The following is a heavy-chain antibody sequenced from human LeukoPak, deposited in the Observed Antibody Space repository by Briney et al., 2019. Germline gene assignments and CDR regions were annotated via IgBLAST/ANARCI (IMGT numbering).Heavy chain of an antibody. CDR3: ARDLYSSGLRGDY. CDR2: INTNTGNP. Sequence: GASVKVSCKASGYTFTSYGISWVRQAPGQGLEWMGWINTNTGNPTYAQGFTGRFVFSLDTSVSTAYLQISSLKAEDTAVCYCARDLYSSGLRGDYWGQGTLVTVSS. D-gene: IGHD6-19*01. J-gene: IGHJ4*02. V-gene: IGHV7-4-1*02. CDR1: GYTFTSYG.